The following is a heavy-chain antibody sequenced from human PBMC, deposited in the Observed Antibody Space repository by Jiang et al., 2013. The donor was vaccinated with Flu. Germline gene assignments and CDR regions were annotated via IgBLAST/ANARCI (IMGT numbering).Heavy chain of an antibody. J-gene: IGHJ6*02. Sequence: SGAEVKKPGASVKVSCKASGYTFTSHYLHWVRQAPGQGPEWMGIINTSNGNTEYAQKFQGRVTMTRDTSTSTAYMDLSSLSSEDTAVYYCARAIIFVAYGMDVWGQGTTVTLSS. CDR2: INTSNGNT. V-gene: IGHV1-46*01. CDR1: GYTFTSHY. D-gene: IGHD2-21*01. CDR3: ARAIIFVAYGMDV.